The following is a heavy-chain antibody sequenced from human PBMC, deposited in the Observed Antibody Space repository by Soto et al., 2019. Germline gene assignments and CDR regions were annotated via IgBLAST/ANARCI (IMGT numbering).Heavy chain of an antibody. J-gene: IGHJ6*02. CDR1: GFSFDDYA. V-gene: IGHV3-9*01. Sequence: EVQLVESGGGLVQPGRSLRLSCAASGFSFDDYAMHWVRQAPGKGLEWVSVIRWDGGRIGYADSVKGRFTISRDNAKNSLYLQMNSLRTEDTALYYCAKDRHGGINYYYYGMDVWGQGTTVTVSS. D-gene: IGHD1-20*01. CDR3: AKDRHGGINYYYYGMDV. CDR2: IRWDGGRI.